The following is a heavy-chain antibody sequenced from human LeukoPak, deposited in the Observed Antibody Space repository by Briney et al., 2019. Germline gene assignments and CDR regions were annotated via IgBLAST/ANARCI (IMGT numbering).Heavy chain of an antibody. V-gene: IGHV4-59*01. J-gene: IGHJ4*02. CDR1: DDSINNYY. CDR3: ARGAGWYDY. D-gene: IGHD6-19*01. CDR2: INYSGNT. Sequence: SETLSLTCNVSDDSINNYYWSWIRQPPGEGLEWMGYINYSGNTKYNPSLKSRVTISLDTPKNQFSLKLSSVTAADTAVYYCARGAGWYDYWGQGTLVTVSS.